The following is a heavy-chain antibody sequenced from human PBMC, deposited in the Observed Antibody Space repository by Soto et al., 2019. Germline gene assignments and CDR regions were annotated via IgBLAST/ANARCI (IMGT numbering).Heavy chain of an antibody. V-gene: IGHV3-53*04. CDR3: ARHLWFGDAGYYYGMDV. J-gene: IGHJ6*02. Sequence: GGSLRLSCAASGFTFSSYGMSWVRQAPGKGLEWVSVIYSGGSTYYADSVKGRFTISRHNSKNTLYLQMNSLRAEDTAVYYCARHLWFGDAGYYYGMDVWGQGTTVTVSS. CDR2: IYSGGST. CDR1: GFTFSSYG. D-gene: IGHD3-10*01.